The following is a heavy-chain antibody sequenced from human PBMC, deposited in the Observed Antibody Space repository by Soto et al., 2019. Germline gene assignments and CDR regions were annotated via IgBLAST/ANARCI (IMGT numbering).Heavy chain of an antibody. CDR3: ASERAVAGFDY. V-gene: IGHV1-8*01. CDR2: MNPNTGNT. Sequence: QVQLVQCGAEVKKPGASVKVSCKASGYTFTSYDINWVRQATGQGLEWMGWMNPNTGNTGYAQNFQGRVTMTRNTSIPTAYMELSSLRSEDTAVYYCASERAVAGFDYWGQGTLVTVSS. D-gene: IGHD6-19*01. J-gene: IGHJ4*02. CDR1: GYTFTSYD.